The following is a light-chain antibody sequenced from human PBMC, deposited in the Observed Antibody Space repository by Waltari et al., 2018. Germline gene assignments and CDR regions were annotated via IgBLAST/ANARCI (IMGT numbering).Light chain of an antibody. V-gene: IGKV1-39*01. CDR1: QNIDIY. Sequence: IQLTQSRSSLSASLVDRVTITCRASQNIDIYLNWYQQRPGKAPNVLISVASNLRSGVPSRFSGSGSGTVFTLTINNLQPEDFATYYCQQSYSIATFGQGTKLEMK. J-gene: IGKJ2*01. CDR3: QQSYSIAT. CDR2: VAS.